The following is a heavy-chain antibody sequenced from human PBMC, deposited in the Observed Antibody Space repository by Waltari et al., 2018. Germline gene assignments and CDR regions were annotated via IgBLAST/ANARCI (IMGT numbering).Heavy chain of an antibody. D-gene: IGHD4-17*01. Sequence: QVQLQESGPGLVKPSETLSLTCTVSGGSISSHYWSWIRQPPGKGLEWIGYIYYSGSTNYKPSVKRRVTISVDTAKNQFSLKLSSVTAADTAVYYCARSTVRAFDIWGQGTMVTVSS. CDR1: GGSISSHY. CDR2: IYYSGST. J-gene: IGHJ3*02. CDR3: ARSTVRAFDI. V-gene: IGHV4-59*11.